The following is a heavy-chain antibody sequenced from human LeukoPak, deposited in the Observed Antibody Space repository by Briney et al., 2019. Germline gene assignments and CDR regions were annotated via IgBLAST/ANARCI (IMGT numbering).Heavy chain of an antibody. Sequence: GGSLRLSCVPSGFTFDDYAMHWVRQAPGKGLEWVSLISWDGGSTYYADSVKGRFTISRDNSKNSLYLQMNSLRAEDTALYYCAKELRFLEWLRSFAFDIWGQGTMVTVSS. CDR1: GFTFDDYA. CDR3: AKELRFLEWLRSFAFDI. D-gene: IGHD3-3*01. V-gene: IGHV3-43D*03. CDR2: ISWDGGST. J-gene: IGHJ3*02.